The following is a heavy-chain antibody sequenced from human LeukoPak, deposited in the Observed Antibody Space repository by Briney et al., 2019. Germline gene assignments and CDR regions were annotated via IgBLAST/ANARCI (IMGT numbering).Heavy chain of an antibody. CDR2: INPNSGGT. CDR1: GYTFTGYY. CDR3: ARTYYYDSSGRPDAFDI. D-gene: IGHD3-22*01. Sequence: ASVKVSCKASGYTFTGYYMHWGRQAPGQGLEWMGWINPNSGGTNYAQKFQGRVTMTRDTSISTAYMELSRLRSDDTAVYYCARTYYYDSSGRPDAFDIWGQGTMVTVSS. J-gene: IGHJ3*02. V-gene: IGHV1-2*02.